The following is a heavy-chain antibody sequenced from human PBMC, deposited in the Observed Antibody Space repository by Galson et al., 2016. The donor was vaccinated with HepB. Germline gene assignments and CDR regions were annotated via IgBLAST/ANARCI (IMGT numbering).Heavy chain of an antibody. CDR1: GYTFTDYY. CDR3: ARGLGSGWYGQLSGTYAMDV. V-gene: IGHV1-2*02. J-gene: IGHJ6*02. D-gene: IGHD6-19*01. CDR2: INPISGGT. Sequence: SVKVSCKASGYTFTDYYMHWVRQAPGQGLEWMGWINPISGGTNYAQKFQGRVTFTRDTSASTAYMELSSLGSEDTAVYYCARGLGSGWYGQLSGTYAMDVWGQGTTVTVSS.